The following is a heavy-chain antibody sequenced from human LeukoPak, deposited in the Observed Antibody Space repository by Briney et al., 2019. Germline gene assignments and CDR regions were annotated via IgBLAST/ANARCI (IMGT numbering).Heavy chain of an antibody. CDR2: ISGSGGST. V-gene: IGHV3-23*01. Sequence: GGSLRLSCAASGFTFSSYAMSWVRQAPGKGLEWVSAISGSGGSTYYADSVKGRFTISRDNSKNTLYLQMNSLRAEDTAVYYCAKDDRYYYDSSGYSSWFDPWGQGTLVTVSS. D-gene: IGHD3-22*01. CDR3: AKDDRYYYDSSGYSSWFDP. J-gene: IGHJ5*02. CDR1: GFTFSSYA.